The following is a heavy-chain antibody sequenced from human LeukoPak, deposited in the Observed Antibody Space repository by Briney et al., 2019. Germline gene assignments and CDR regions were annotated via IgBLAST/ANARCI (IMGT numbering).Heavy chain of an antibody. Sequence: GGSLRLSCAASGFTFSSYSMNWVRQAPGKGLEWASYISSSSSTIYYADSVKGRFTISRDNAKNSLYLQMNSLRAEDTAVYYCAREDNWNDPELYWGQGTLVTVSS. CDR1: GFTFSSYS. J-gene: IGHJ4*02. CDR3: AREDNWNDPELY. V-gene: IGHV3-48*04. CDR2: ISSSSSTI. D-gene: IGHD1-20*01.